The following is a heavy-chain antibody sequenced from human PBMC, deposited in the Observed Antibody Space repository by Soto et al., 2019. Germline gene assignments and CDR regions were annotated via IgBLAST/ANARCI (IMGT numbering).Heavy chain of an antibody. V-gene: IGHV3-73*01. D-gene: IGHD2-2*01. CDR1: GFTFSGSA. Sequence: GGSLRLSCAASGFTFSGSAMHWVRQASGKGLEWVGRIRSKANSYATAYAASVKGRFTISRDDSKNTAYLQMNSLKTEDTAVYYCTRDPPQVVPAAHYYYYYGMDVWGQGTTVTVSS. CDR3: TRDPPQVVPAAHYYYYYGMDV. CDR2: IRSKANSYAT. J-gene: IGHJ6*02.